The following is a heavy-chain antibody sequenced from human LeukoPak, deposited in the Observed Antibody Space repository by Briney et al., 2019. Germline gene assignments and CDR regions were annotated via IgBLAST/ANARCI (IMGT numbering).Heavy chain of an antibody. CDR1: GFTFSSYG. CDR3: ARINMVRGVISPPDH. J-gene: IGHJ4*02. Sequence: PGRSLRLSCAASGFTFSSYGMHWVRQAPGKGLEWVAVIWYDGSNKYYADSVKGRFTISRDNAKNSLYLQMNSLRDEDTAVYYCARINMVRGVISPPDHWGQGTLVTVSS. V-gene: IGHV3-33*01. D-gene: IGHD3-10*01. CDR2: IWYDGSNK.